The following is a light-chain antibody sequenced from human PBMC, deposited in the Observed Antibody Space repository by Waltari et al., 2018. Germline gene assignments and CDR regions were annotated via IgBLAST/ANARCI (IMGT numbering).Light chain of an antibody. J-gene: IGKJ1*01. CDR1: QSVSSN. CDR3: QQYNNWPPWT. CDR2: GAS. V-gene: IGKV3-15*01. Sequence: XVMTQSPATLSVSPGEXATLSCRASQSVSSNLAWYQQKPGQAPRLLLYGASTRATGIPARFSGSGSXTEFTLTISSMQSEDFAVXYCQQYNNWPPWTXXXGTKVEIK.